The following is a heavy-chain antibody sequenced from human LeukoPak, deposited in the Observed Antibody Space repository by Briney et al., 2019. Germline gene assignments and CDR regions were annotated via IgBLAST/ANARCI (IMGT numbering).Heavy chain of an antibody. Sequence: SESLSLTCTVSGGSISNNNYYWAWIRQPPGKGLECIGSIYYSGSPYYNPSLKSRVTISVDTTKNQFSLRLSSVTAADTAVYYCATWRTAKTGFDYWGQGTLVTVSS. D-gene: IGHD1-1*01. J-gene: IGHJ4*02. CDR1: GGSISNNNYY. V-gene: IGHV4-39*01. CDR3: ATWRTAKTGFDY. CDR2: IYYSGSP.